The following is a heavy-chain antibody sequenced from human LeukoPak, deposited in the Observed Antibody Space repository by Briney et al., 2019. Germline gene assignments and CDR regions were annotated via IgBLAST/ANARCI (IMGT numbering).Heavy chain of an antibody. CDR1: GYTFTGYY. Sequence: ASVKVSCKASGYTFTGYYMHWVRQAPRQGLEWMGWINPNSGGTNYAQKFQGWVTMTRDTSISTAYMELSRPRSDDTAVYYCASSRYGSTWFDPWGQGTLVTVSS. J-gene: IGHJ5*02. CDR3: ASSRYGSTWFDP. CDR2: INPNSGGT. D-gene: IGHD3-10*01. V-gene: IGHV1-2*04.